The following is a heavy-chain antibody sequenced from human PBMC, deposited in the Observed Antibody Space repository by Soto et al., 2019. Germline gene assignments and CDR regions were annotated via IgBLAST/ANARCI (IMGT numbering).Heavy chain of an antibody. V-gene: IGHV1-69*13. CDR2: INPLFGKT. D-gene: IGHD1-26*01. CDR3: ASGIVGATHYFDY. CDR1: LGTLSNYG. Sequence: SVKVSRKDSLGTLSNYGIYWVGQAPGQRREWMGGINPLFGKTKYAQKFQGRVTITADESTSTAYMELSSLRSEDTAVYYCASGIVGATHYFDYWGQGTQVTVSS. J-gene: IGHJ4*02.